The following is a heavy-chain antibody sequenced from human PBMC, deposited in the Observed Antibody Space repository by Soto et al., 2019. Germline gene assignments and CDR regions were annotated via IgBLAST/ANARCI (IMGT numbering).Heavy chain of an antibody. Sequence: SETLSLTCSVYSGSMSEYFWSWIRQSPGNGLEWIGYIYYLGSTDYNPSLKSRVTISVDTSKRQFSLRLTSVTAADTAVYYCARDGYDGSGSPYPAYWGPGTQVTVSS. D-gene: IGHD3-10*01. CDR1: SGSMSEYF. CDR2: IYYLGST. V-gene: IGHV4-59*01. J-gene: IGHJ4*02. CDR3: ARDGYDGSGSPYPAY.